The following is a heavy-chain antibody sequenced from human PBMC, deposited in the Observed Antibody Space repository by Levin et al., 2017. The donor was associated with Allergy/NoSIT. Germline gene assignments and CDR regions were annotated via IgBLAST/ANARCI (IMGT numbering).Heavy chain of an antibody. J-gene: IGHJ4*02. CDR1: GYTFTSYD. D-gene: IGHD3-22*01. Sequence: EASVKVSCKASGYTFTSYDITWVRQAPGQGLEWMGWINPNSGNTGYAQKFHGRVTMTRNTSQSTVYMELTSLRSDDAAVYFCARLDHYYAGSRTVDYWGQGTLVTVSS. CDR2: INPNSGNT. V-gene: IGHV1-8*01. CDR3: ARLDHYYAGSRTVDY.